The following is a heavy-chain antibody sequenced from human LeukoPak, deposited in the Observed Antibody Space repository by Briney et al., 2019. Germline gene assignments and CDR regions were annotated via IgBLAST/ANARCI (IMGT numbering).Heavy chain of an antibody. D-gene: IGHD2-8*01. CDR1: GGSINSYF. J-gene: IGHJ2*01. CDR3: ARDGWVLDEGKYFDL. V-gene: IGHV4-4*07. Sequence: SETLSLTCTVSGGSINSYFWSWIRQPAGKGLEWIGRIYTSGSTNYNPSLKSRVTMSLHTSKNQFSLKLSSVTAADTAMYYCARDGWVLDEGKYFDLWGRGTLVTVPS. CDR2: IYTSGST.